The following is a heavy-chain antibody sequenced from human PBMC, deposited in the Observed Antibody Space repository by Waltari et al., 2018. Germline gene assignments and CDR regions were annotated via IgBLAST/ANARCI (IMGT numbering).Heavy chain of an antibody. Sequence: EVQLVESGGGLVKPGGSLRLSCAASGFTFSSYSMNWVRQAPGKGLEWVSSISSSSSYIYYADSVKGRFTISRDNAKNSLYLQMNSLRAEDTAVYYCARAVVPAAPDAFDIWGQGTMVTVSS. J-gene: IGHJ3*02. V-gene: IGHV3-21*01. CDR1: GFTFSSYS. CDR2: ISSSSSYI. CDR3: ARAVVPAAPDAFDI. D-gene: IGHD2-2*01.